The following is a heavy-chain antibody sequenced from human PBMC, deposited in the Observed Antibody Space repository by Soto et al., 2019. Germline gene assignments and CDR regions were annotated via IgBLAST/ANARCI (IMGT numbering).Heavy chain of an antibody. J-gene: IGHJ4*02. CDR2: IYYSGST. V-gene: IGHV4-59*01. CDR1: GGSISSYY. D-gene: IGHD6-13*01. Sequence: SETLSLTCTVSGGSISSYYWSWIRQPPGKGLEWIGYIYYSGSTNYNPSLKSRVTISVDTSKNQFSLKLSSVTAVDTAVYYCARLLSSSWCFDYWGQGTLVTVSS. CDR3: ARLLSSSWCFDY.